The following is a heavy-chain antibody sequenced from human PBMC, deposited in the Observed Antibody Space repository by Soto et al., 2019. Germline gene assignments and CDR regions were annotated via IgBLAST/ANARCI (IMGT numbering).Heavy chain of an antibody. CDR1: GFTFSSYA. CDR3: AKGDAYYDLPNGFDP. Sequence: EVQLLESGGGLVQPGGSLRLSCAASGFTFSSYAMSWVRQAPGKGLEWVSTISFSGGSTYYAGSVKGRFTISRDNSKNTLYLQMSSLRAEDTAVYYCAKGDAYYDLPNGFDPWCQGTLVTVSS. J-gene: IGHJ5*02. D-gene: IGHD3-3*01. CDR2: ISFSGGST. V-gene: IGHV3-23*01.